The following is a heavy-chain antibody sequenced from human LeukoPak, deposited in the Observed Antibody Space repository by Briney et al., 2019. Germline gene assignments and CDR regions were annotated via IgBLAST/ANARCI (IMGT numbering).Heavy chain of an antibody. CDR3: ARAVRITMVRGVLGWFDP. V-gene: IGHV4-34*01. D-gene: IGHD3-10*01. Sequence: PSETLSLTCAVYGGSFSGYYWSWIRQPPGKGLEWIGEINHSGSTNYNPSLKSRVTISVDTSKNQLSLKLSSVTAADTAVYYCARAVRITMVRGVLGWFDPWGQGTLVTVSS. CDR2: INHSGST. J-gene: IGHJ5*02. CDR1: GGSFSGYY.